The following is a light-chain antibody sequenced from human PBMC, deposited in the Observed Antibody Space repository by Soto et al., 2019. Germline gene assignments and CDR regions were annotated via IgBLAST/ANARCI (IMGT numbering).Light chain of an antibody. CDR3: HQYNSWPPGP. CDR2: DAS. Sequence: MTQSPSTLSVSPGERATLSCRASQSISRSLACYQQKPGQAPRLLISDASTRATGIPARFSGSGSGTEFTLTISSLQSEDFALYYCHQYNSWPPGPLGQVAKVAIK. CDR1: QSISRS. V-gene: IGKV3-15*01. J-gene: IGKJ2*01.